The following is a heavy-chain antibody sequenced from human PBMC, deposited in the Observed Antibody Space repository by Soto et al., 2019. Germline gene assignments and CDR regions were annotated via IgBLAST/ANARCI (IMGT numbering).Heavy chain of an antibody. CDR1: GYTFTSYY. D-gene: IGHD5-12*01. CDR2: IIPILGIA. CDR3: ARDWGYSGYENTYYYYGMDV. V-gene: IGHV1-69*04. Sequence: GASVKVSCKASGYTFTSYYMHWVRQALGQGLEWMGRIIPILGIAKYVQKFQGRVTITADKSTRTAYMELSSLRSEDTAVYYCARDWGYSGYENTYYYYGMDVWGQGTTVTVSS. J-gene: IGHJ6*02.